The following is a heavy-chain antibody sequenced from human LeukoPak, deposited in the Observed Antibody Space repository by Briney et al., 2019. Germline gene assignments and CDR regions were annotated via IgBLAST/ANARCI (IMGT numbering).Heavy chain of an antibody. V-gene: IGHV1-46*01. Sequence: ASVKVSCKASGYTFTSNHIHWVRQTPGQGLEWMGMIYPRDGSTSYAQKFQGRVTVTRDTSTSTVHMELSGLRSEDTAVYYCARDQEGFDYWGQGTLVTVSS. J-gene: IGHJ4*02. CDR1: GYTFTSNH. CDR2: IYPRDGST. CDR3: ARDQEGFDY.